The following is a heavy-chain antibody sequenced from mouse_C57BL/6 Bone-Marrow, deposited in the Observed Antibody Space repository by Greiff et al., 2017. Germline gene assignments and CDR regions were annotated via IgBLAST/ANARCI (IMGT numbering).Heavy chain of an antibody. V-gene: IGHV7-3*01. CDR2: IRNKANGYTT. D-gene: IGHD2-5*01. CDR3: ALYSNHAMDY. Sequence: EVKVVESGGGLVQPGGSLSLSCAASGFTFTDYYMSWVRQPPGKALEWLGFIRNKANGYTTEYSASVKGRFTISRDNSQSILYLQMNALRAEDSATYYCALYSNHAMDYWGQGTSVTVSS. J-gene: IGHJ4*01. CDR1: GFTFTDYY.